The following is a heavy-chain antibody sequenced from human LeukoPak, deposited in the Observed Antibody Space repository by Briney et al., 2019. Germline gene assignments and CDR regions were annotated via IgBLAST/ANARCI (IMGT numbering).Heavy chain of an antibody. CDR3: ARGQYSPDY. CDR2: IWYDGSNK. CDR1: GFTFSSYW. V-gene: IGHV3-33*08. D-gene: IGHD2-15*01. J-gene: IGHJ4*02. Sequence: PGGSLRLSCAASGFTFSSYWMSWVRQAPGKGLEWVAVIWYDGSNKYYTDSVKGRFTISRDNSKNTLYLQMNSLRAEDTAVYYCARGQYSPDYWGQGTLVTVSS.